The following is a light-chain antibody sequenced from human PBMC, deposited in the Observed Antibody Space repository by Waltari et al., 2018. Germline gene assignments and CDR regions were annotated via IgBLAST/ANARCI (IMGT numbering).Light chain of an antibody. CDR1: SGAIGNYNF. CDR3: SSLTSRNSLV. V-gene: IGLV2-14*01. Sequence: QSALTQPASVSGSPGQSITLPCTGTSGAIGNYNFLSWYQQHPGKAPKLILYEVSNRPIGVSYRFSGSKSGATASLTISGLHPEDAADYYCSSLTSRNSLVFGGGTTVTVL. J-gene: IGLJ3*02. CDR2: EVS.